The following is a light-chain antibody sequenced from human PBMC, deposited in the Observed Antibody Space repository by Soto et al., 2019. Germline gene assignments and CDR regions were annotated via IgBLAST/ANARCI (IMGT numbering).Light chain of an antibody. CDR2: GAS. V-gene: IGKV3-15*01. J-gene: IGKJ1*01. Sequence: IVLTQSAATLSVPPGERVTLSCRASQSVDISLAWYQQKPGQAPRLLIYGASTRATDMPGTFSGRGSGTEFTLTISSLRPEDFGVYYCQQYRSWPRTFGQGTKVDNK. CDR3: QQYRSWPRT. CDR1: QSVDIS.